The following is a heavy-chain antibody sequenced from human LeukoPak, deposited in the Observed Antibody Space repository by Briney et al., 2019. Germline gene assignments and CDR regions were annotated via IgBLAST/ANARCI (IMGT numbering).Heavy chain of an antibody. CDR1: GGSISSSSYY. J-gene: IGHJ4*02. CDR2: IYYSGST. Sequence: SETLSLTCTVSGGSISSSSYYWGWLRQPPGKGLEWIGSIYYSGSTNYNPSLKSRVTISVDTSKNQFSLKLSSVTAADTAVYYCARAWGGRYWGQGTLVTVSS. V-gene: IGHV4-39*07. CDR3: ARAWGGRY. D-gene: IGHD3-16*01.